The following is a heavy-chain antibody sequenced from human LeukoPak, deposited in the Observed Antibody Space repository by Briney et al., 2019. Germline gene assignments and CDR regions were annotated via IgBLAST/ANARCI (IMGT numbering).Heavy chain of an antibody. CDR1: GASVPIASHY. J-gene: IGHJ4*02. CDR2: IHYSGSY. CDR3: TRHHDYGDKIDY. Sequence: SETLSLTCTVSGASVPIASHYWAWIRQTPGKGLEWIGSIHYSGSYYYSPSLKSRLTISGDTYKSQFSLKLTFVTAADTAVYYCTRHHDYGDKIDYWGQGTLVTVSS. V-gene: IGHV4-39*01. D-gene: IGHD4-23*01.